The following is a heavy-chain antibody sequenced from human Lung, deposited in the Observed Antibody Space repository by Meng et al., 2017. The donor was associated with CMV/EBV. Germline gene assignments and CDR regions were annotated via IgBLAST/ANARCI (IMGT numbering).Heavy chain of an antibody. Sequence: GGSLRLXCAASGFTFSSSAMSWVRQAPGKGLEWVSAITASGGSTYHADSVRGRFTISRDNSKNTLYLQLNSLRVEDTAVYYCAKAFSSSWYREYYDYWGHGTLVTVSS. J-gene: IGHJ4*01. CDR2: ITASGGST. CDR1: GFTFSSSA. CDR3: AKAFSSSWYREYYDY. D-gene: IGHD6-13*01. V-gene: IGHV3-23*01.